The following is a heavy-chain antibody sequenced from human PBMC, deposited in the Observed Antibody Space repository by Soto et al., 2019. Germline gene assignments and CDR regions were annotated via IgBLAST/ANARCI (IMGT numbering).Heavy chain of an antibody. J-gene: IGHJ4*02. V-gene: IGHV4-30-4*01. CDR2: IYCSGST. Sequence: PSETLSLTCTVSGGSISSGDYYWSWIRQPPGKGLEWIGYIYCSGSTYYNPSLKSRVTISVDTSKNQFSLKLSSVTAADTAVYYCARSSYYYDSSGYYEAPYYFDYWGQGTLVTVSS. CDR1: GGSISSGDYY. CDR3: ARSSYYYDSSGYYEAPYYFDY. D-gene: IGHD3-22*01.